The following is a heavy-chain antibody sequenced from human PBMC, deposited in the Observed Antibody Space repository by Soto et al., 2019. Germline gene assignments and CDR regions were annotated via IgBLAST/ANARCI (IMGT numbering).Heavy chain of an antibody. CDR3: ATIIAGNVH. V-gene: IGHV1-3*01. CDR2: INAGTGDT. J-gene: IGHJ4*02. D-gene: IGHD1-20*01. Sequence: GASVKVSFKASGFTFSNYAIHWVCQAPGQRLEWMGWINAGTGDTKYLQKFQGRVTITRDTSASAADIERSSMRSEDTAVFYCATIIAGNVHSGQGTLVTVSS. CDR1: GFTFSNYA.